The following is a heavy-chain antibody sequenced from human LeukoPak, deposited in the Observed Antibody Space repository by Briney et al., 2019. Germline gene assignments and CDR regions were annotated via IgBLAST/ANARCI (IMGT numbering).Heavy chain of an antibody. CDR1: GGTFSNYA. J-gene: IGHJ4*02. CDR3: ARGEKYYDTSGYYYPFDY. V-gene: IGHV1-69*13. D-gene: IGHD3-22*01. Sequence: SVKVSCKASGGTFSNYAISWVRQAPGQGPEWMGGIIPIFGTANYAQKFQGRVTITADESTSTAYMELSSLRSEDTTIYYCARGEKYYDTSGYYYPFDYWGQGTLVTVSS. CDR2: IIPIFGTA.